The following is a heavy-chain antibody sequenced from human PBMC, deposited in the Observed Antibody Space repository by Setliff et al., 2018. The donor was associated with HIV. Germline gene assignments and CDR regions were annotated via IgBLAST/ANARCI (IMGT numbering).Heavy chain of an antibody. CDR3: ARGKGAGGVVITGGLDV. D-gene: IGHD3-10*01. V-gene: IGHV1-8*01. J-gene: IGHJ6*04. CDR2: MNPNTGVS. Sequence: ASVKVSCKASGHTFTNVDIHWLRRATGQGLEWMGWMNPNTGVSGYALKFQARVTMTRDTSISTAYMELSSLTSEDTAVYYCARGKGAGGVVITGGLDVWGKGTTVTVSS. CDR1: GHTFTNVD.